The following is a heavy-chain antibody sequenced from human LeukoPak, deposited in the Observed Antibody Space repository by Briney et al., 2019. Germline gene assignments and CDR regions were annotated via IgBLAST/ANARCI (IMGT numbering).Heavy chain of an antibody. V-gene: IGHV1-46*01. J-gene: IGHJ4*02. D-gene: IGHD3-3*01. CDR2: INPGVSTT. Sequence: ASVKVSCKASGYIFTSYQMQWVRQAPGQGLEWMGIINPGVSTTSYAQKFQGRVTMTRDTSTSTVYMELSSLRSEDTAVYYCARGDDFWSGDYWGQGTQVTVSS. CDR1: GYIFTSYQ. CDR3: ARGDDFWSGDY.